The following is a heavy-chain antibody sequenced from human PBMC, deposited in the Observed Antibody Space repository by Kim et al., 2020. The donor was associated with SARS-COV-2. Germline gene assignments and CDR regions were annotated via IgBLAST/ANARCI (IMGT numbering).Heavy chain of an antibody. CDR3: ARNGITIFGVSNNWFDP. J-gene: IGHJ5*02. D-gene: IGHD3-3*01. V-gene: IGHV1-2*06. CDR1: GYTFTGYY. CDR2: INPNSGGT. Sequence: ASVKVSCKASGYTFTGYYMHWVRQAPGQGLEWMGRINPNSGGTNYAQKFQGRVTMTRDTSISTAYMELSRLRSDDTAVYYCARNGITIFGVSNNWFDPWGQGTLVTVSS.